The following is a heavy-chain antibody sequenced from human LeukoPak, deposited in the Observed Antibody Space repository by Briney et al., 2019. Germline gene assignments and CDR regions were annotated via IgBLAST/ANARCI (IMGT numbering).Heavy chain of an antibody. CDR3: AKDRTMRMAAAGPVDC. CDR1: GFTFSSYA. CDR2: ISSNGGST. V-gene: IGHV3-64*01. J-gene: IGHJ4*02. D-gene: IGHD6-13*01. Sequence: QPGGSLRLSCAASGFTFSSYAMHWVRQAPGKGLECVSAISSNGGSTYYANSVKGRFTISRDNSKNTLYLQMGSLRAEDMAVYYCAKDRTMRMAAAGPVDCCGQGTLVTVSS.